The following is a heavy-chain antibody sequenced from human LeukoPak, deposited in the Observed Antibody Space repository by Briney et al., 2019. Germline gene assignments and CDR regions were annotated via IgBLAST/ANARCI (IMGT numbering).Heavy chain of an antibody. V-gene: IGHV4-4*02. CDR1: GGSISSSNW. CDR2: IYHSGST. Sequence: SETLSLTCAVSGGSISSSNWWRWVRQPPGKGLEWIGEIYHSGSTNYNPSLKSRVTISVDKSKNQFSLKLSSVTAADTAVYYCARDRGYSGYDYYYYHYMDVWGKGTTVTVSS. D-gene: IGHD5-12*01. J-gene: IGHJ6*03. CDR3: ARDRGYSGYDYYYYHYMDV.